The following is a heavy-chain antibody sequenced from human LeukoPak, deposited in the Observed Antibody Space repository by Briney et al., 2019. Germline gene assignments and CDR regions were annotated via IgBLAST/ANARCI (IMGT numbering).Heavy chain of an antibody. CDR2: ISSSGSTI. CDR1: GFTFSSYE. Sequence: GWSLRLSCAASGFTFSSYEMNWVRQAPGKGLEWVSYISSSGSTIYYADSVKGRFTISRDNSKNTLYLQMNSLRAEDTAIYYCAKNGDRGAYCTGGTCYPYFYYYMDVWGKGTTVTI. D-gene: IGHD2-15*01. J-gene: IGHJ6*03. CDR3: AKNGDRGAYCTGGTCYPYFYYYMDV. V-gene: IGHV3-48*03.